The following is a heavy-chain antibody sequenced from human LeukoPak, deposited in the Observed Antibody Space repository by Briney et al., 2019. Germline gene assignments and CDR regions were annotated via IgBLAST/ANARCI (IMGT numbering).Heavy chain of an antibody. D-gene: IGHD2-21*02. CDR2: ISPSGGST. J-gene: IGHJ4*02. Sequence: ASVKVSCKASVYTFITYYIHWVRQAPGQGLEWMGIISPSGGSTTYAQKLQGRVTMTGDTSTSTVYMELSSLRSEDTAVYYCARSRLLLDYWGQGTLVTVS. CDR1: VYTFITYY. CDR3: ARSRLLLDY. V-gene: IGHV1-46*01.